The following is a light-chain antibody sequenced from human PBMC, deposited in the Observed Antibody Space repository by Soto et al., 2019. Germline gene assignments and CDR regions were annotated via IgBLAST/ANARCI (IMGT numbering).Light chain of an antibody. J-gene: IGKJ4*01. CDR3: QPYDNLPLT. Sequence: DIQMTQSPSSLSASVGDRVTITCQASQDISNYLNWYQQKPGKAPKLLIYDASNLETGVPSRFSGSGSGTDFTFTISSLQPEDIATYYCQPYDNLPLTFGGRTKVEIK. CDR2: DAS. V-gene: IGKV1-33*01. CDR1: QDISNY.